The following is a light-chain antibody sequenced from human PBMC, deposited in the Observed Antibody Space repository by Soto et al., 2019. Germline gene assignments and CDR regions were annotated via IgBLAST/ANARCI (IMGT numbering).Light chain of an antibody. Sequence: QSVLTHPPSVSAAPRQSATISCSGGAYDIGISYVSWYQDFPGAAPKLVIYDTNKRPSAIPDRFSGSKSGTSATLGITGLQTGDEADYYWATWDSGLSKLIFCGGTKLTVL. CDR1: AYDIGISY. CDR2: DTN. CDR3: ATWDSGLSKLI. V-gene: IGLV1-51*01. J-gene: IGLJ2*01.